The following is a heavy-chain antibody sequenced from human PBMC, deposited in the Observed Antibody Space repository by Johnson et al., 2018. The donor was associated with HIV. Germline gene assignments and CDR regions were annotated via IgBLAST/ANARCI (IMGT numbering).Heavy chain of an antibody. V-gene: IGHV3-20*04. D-gene: IGHD2-15*01. CDR3: ATEGGTGAFDI. Sequence: MQLVESGGGVVRPGGSLRLSCSSTGFTFDDYGMSWVRQAPWKGLEWVSALYFNGESTGYADSVKGRFTISRDNAKNSLYLQMNSLRAEDTAVYYCATEGGTGAFDIWGQGTMVTVSS. J-gene: IGHJ3*02. CDR2: LYFNGEST. CDR1: GFTFDDYG.